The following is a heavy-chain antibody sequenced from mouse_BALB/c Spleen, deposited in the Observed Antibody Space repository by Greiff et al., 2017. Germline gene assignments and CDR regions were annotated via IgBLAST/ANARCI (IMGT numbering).Heavy chain of an antibody. J-gene: IGHJ1*01. CDR1: GFSLTSYG. D-gene: IGHD1-1*01. Sequence: VQLQQSGPGLVAPSQSLSITCTVSGFSLTSYGVHWVRQPPGKGLEWLGVIWAGGSTNYNSALMSRLSISKDNSKSQVFLKMNSLQTDDTAMYYCARNYYGSSSWYFDVWGAGTTVTVSS. V-gene: IGHV2-9*02. CDR2: IWAGGST. CDR3: ARNYYGSSSWYFDV.